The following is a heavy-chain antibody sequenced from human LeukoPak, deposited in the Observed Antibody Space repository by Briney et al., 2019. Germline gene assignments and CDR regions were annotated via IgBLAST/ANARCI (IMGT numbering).Heavy chain of an antibody. CDR1: GGSISSGGYY. V-gene: IGHV4-31*03. CDR2: IEYSGST. Sequence: SETLSLTCTVSGGSISSGGYYWSWIRQHPGKGLEWIGYIEYSGSTYYNPSLKSRVTISVATSKNQFSLKLRSVPAADTAVYSCARSRKRGHTWFDPWGQGNLVTVSS. J-gene: IGHJ5*02. CDR3: ARSRKRGHTWFDP.